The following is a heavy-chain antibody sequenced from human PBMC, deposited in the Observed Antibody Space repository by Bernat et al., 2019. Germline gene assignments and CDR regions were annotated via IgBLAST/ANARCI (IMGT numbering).Heavy chain of an antibody. Sequence: QVQLVESGGGVVQPGRSLRLSCAASGFTFSSYAMHWVRQAPGKGLEWVAVISYDGSNKYYADSVKGRFTISRDNSKNTLYLQMNSLRAEDTAVYYCASRQNRIGGATLGAFDILGQGTMVTVSS. D-gene: IGHD1-26*01. CDR1: GFTFSSYA. CDR2: ISYDGSNK. J-gene: IGHJ3*02. V-gene: IGHV3-30-3*01. CDR3: ASRQNRIGGATLGAFDI.